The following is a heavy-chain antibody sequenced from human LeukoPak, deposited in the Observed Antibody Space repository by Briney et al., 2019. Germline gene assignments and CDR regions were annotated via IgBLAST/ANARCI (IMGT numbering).Heavy chain of an antibody. D-gene: IGHD6-13*01. Sequence: GGSLRLSCAASGVTFSSYAMSWVRQAPGKGLEWVSAISGSGGSTYYADSVKGRFTISRDNSKNTLYLQMNSLRAEDTAVYYCAKELGYSSSPRGRNWFDPWGQGTLVTVSS. V-gene: IGHV3-23*01. CDR2: ISGSGGST. CDR1: GVTFSSYA. J-gene: IGHJ5*02. CDR3: AKELGYSSSPRGRNWFDP.